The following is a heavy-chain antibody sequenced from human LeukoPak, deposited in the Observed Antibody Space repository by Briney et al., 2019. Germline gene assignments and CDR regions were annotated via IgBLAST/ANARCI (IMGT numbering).Heavy chain of an antibody. CDR2: INAGNGNT. V-gene: IGHV1-3*01. Sequence: ASVKVSCKASGYTFTSYAMHWVRQAPGQRLEWMGWINAGNGNTKYSQKFQGRVTITRDTSASTAYMELSSLRSEDTAVYYCARGLITMIVVESSPYGMDVWGQGTTVTVSS. D-gene: IGHD3-22*01. J-gene: IGHJ6*02. CDR3: ARGLITMIVVESSPYGMDV. CDR1: GYTFTSYA.